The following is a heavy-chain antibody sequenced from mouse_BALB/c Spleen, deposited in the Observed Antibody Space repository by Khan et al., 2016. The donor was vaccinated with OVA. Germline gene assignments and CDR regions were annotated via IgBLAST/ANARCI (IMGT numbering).Heavy chain of an antibody. J-gene: IGHJ1*01. V-gene: IGHV5-12-1*01. CDR3: SMTNAKNTRYLRMSMLQFEATAMYYCARHHATMITTSCYFDV. CDR1: GFAFSSYD. CDR2: ISSGGIAN. D-gene: IGHD2-4*01. Sequence: EVELVESGGGLVKPGGSLTLSCAASGFAFSSYDLSWVRQTPEKRLEWVAYISSGGIANYHLATMDGRFSISSDTDKHPLYLQMRSLQYEDTAMCSISMTNAKNTRYLRMSMLQFEATAMYYCARHHATMITTSCYFDVWGAGATVTVSS.